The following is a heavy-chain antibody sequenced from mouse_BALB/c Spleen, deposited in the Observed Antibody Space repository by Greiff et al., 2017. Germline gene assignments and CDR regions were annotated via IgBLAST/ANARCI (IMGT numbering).Heavy chain of an antibody. Sequence: VHLVESGPGLVQPSQSLSITCTVSGFSLTSYGVHWVRPSPGKGLEWLGVIWSGGSKDYNAAFISRLSISKDNSKSQVFFKMNSLQADDTAIYYCARNSDGYYAMDYWGQGTSVTVSS. D-gene: IGHD2-3*01. CDR3: ARNSDGYYAMDY. V-gene: IGHV2-4-1*01. CDR2: IWSGGSK. J-gene: IGHJ4*01. CDR1: GFSLTSYG.